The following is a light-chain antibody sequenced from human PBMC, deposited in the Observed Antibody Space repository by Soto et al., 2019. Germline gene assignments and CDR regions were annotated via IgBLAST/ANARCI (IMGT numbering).Light chain of an antibody. V-gene: IGKV3-15*01. CDR1: QTVNSN. Sequence: EIVMTHSPATLSVSPCDRAALSLLPNQTVNSNLAWYQQKPGQAPRLLIYDASTRVTGIPARFSGSGSGTEFTLAINSLQSEDVGIYYCQQYDPWPLTFGQGTRLEIK. J-gene: IGKJ5*01. CDR3: QQYDPWPLT. CDR2: DAS.